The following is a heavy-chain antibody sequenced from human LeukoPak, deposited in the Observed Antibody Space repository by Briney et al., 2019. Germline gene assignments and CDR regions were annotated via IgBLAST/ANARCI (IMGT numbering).Heavy chain of an antibody. V-gene: IGHV4-34*01. D-gene: IGHD3-22*01. Sequence: PSGSLSLTCAVFRGSFSGYYWNWIRQSPGKGLEWIGEISHSRGSHYCPSLKSRVTISLDTSKNQFSLRLSSVTAADTAVYYCARDDLYYNDSSGHSDAFDLWGQGTMVTMSS. CDR3: ARDDLYYNDSSGHSDAFDL. J-gene: IGHJ3*01. CDR2: ISHSRGS. CDR1: RGSFSGYY.